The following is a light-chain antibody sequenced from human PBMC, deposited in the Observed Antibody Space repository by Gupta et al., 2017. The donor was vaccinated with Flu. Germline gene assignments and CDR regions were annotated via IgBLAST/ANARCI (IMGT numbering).Light chain of an antibody. V-gene: IGKV2-28*01. CDR3: MQALQTPST. CDR1: QSLLHSNVNNY. Sequence: DIMLTQSPLSLPVPAGDPASISCRSSQSLLHSNVNNYLDWYLQKPGQSPQLLIYLGSNRASGVPDRFSGSGSGTDFTLKISSVEAEDVGVYYCMQALQTPSTFGPGTKVDIK. J-gene: IGKJ3*01. CDR2: LGS.